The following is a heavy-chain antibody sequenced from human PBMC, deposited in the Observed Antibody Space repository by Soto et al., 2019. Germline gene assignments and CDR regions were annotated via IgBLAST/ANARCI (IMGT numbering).Heavy chain of an antibody. CDR1: GGSFSGYY. Sequence: QVQLQQWGAGLLKPSETLSLTCAVYGGSFSGYYWSWIRQPPGKGLEWIGEINHSGSTNYNPSLKSRVTIAVDTSKNQSSLKLSSVTAADTAVYYCAAGDFWSGYHAGWFDPWGQGTLVTVSS. CDR3: AAGDFWSGYHAGWFDP. V-gene: IGHV4-34*01. J-gene: IGHJ5*02. D-gene: IGHD3-3*01. CDR2: INHSGST.